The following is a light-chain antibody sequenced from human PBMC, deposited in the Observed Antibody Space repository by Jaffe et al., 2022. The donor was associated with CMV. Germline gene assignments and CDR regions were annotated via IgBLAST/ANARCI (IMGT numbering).Light chain of an antibody. CDR1: KIGTKS. J-gene: IGLJ3*02. Sequence: SYILTQPPSVSVAPGQTASISCGGNKIGTKSVHWHQQKPGQAPVVVMYYDSDRPSGIPERFSGSNSGNTATLTISRIEAGDEADYYCQVWDSSSDHRVFGGGTKLTVL. CDR2: YDS. CDR3: QVWDSSSDHRV. V-gene: IGLV3-21*04.